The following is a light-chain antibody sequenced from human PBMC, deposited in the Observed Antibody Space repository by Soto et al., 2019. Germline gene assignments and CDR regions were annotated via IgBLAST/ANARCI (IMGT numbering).Light chain of an antibody. J-gene: IGKJ2*01. Sequence: EIVLTQSPGTLSLSPGERATLSCRASQSVSSNYLAWYQQKPGLAPRLLIYGASSRATGIPDRFSGSGSGTDFTLTISRLEPEDFAVYYCHQYGSAPYTFGQGTKLEIK. CDR2: GAS. CDR3: HQYGSAPYT. CDR1: QSVSSNY. V-gene: IGKV3-20*01.